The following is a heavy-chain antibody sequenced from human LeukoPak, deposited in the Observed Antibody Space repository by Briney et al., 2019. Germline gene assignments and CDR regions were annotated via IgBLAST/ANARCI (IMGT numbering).Heavy chain of an antibody. CDR1: GGSISSGDYY. J-gene: IGHJ6*03. V-gene: IGHV4-30-4*08. CDR2: IYYSGST. Sequence: SQTLSLTCTVSGGSISSGDYYWSWIRQPPGKGLEWIGYIYYSGSTYYNPSLKSRVTISVDTSKNQFSLKLSSVTAADTAVNSCARSYFGGDCYRYYYYYMDVWGKGTTVTVSS. CDR3: ARSYFGGDCYRYYYYYMDV. D-gene: IGHD2-21*01.